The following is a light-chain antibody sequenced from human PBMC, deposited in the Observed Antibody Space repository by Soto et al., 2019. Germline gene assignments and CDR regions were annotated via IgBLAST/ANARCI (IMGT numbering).Light chain of an antibody. J-gene: IGLJ1*01. CDR1: TSNIGSNY. CDR2: RNN. Sequence: QSVLRHPPSASWTPGHWVTISCSGSTSNIGSNYVYWYQQLPGTAPKLLIYRNNQRPSGVPDRFSGSKSGTSASLAISGLRSDDEADYFCATWDDSLNGFYVFGTGTKVTVL. V-gene: IGLV1-47*01. CDR3: ATWDDSLNGFYV.